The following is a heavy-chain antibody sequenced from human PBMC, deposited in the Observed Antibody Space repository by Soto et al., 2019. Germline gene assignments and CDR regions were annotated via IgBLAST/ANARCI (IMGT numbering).Heavy chain of an antibody. CDR2: IYYSGST. CDR3: ARDAGTNWFDP. CDR1: GGSISSGGYY. V-gene: IGHV4-31*03. J-gene: IGHJ5*02. D-gene: IGHD1-1*01. Sequence: PSETLSLTCTVSGGSISSGGYYWSWIRQHPGKGLEWIGYIYYSGSTYYNPSLKSRVTMTRDTSISTAYMELSRLRSDDTAVYYCARDAGTNWFDPWGQGTLVTVSS.